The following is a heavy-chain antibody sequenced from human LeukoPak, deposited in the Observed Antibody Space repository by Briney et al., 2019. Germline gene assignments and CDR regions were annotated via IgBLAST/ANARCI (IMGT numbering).Heavy chain of an antibody. CDR1: GGSISSSSYY. J-gene: IGHJ4*02. CDR2: IYYSGST. V-gene: IGHV4-39*01. D-gene: IGHD1-7*01. Sequence: SETLSLTCTVSGGSISSSSYYWGWIRQPPGKGLEWIGSIYYSGSTYYNPSLKSRVTISVDTSKNQFSLKLSSVTAADTAVYYCAVQTGTTSGFDYWGQGTLVTVSS. CDR3: AVQTGTTSGFDY.